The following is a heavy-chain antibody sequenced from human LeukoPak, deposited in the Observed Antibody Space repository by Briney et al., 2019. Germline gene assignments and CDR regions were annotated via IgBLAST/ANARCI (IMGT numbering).Heavy chain of an antibody. D-gene: IGHD2-2*01. V-gene: IGHV4-59*01. CDR2: IYYSGST. J-gene: IGHJ3*02. CDR1: GGSISSYY. Sequence: SETLSLTCTVSGGSISSYYWSWIRQPPGKGLEWIGYIYYSGSTNYNPSLKSRVTISVDTSKNQFSLKLSSVTAADTAVYYCARAQPARYCTSTSCYAAFDIWGQGTMVTVSS. CDR3: ARAQPARYCTSTSCYAAFDI.